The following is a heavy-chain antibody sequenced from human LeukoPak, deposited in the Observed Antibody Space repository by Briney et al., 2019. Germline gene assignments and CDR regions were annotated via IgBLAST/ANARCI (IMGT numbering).Heavy chain of an antibody. V-gene: IGHV1-2*02. CDR2: INPNSGGT. D-gene: IGHD3-3*01. Sequence: ASVKVSCKASGYTFTGYYMHWVRQAPGQGLEWMGWINPNSGGTNYAQKFQGRVTMTRDTSISAAYMELSRLRSDDTAVYYCARAVPLRFLEWLDYWGQGTLVTVSS. J-gene: IGHJ4*02. CDR1: GYTFTGYY. CDR3: ARAVPLRFLEWLDY.